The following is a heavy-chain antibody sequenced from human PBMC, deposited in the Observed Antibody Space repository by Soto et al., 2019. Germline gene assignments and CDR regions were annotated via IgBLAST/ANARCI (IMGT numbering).Heavy chain of an antibody. CDR2: IYYSGST. Sequence: PSETLSLTCTVSGGSISSYYWSWIRQPPGKGLEWIGYIYYSGSTNYNPSLKRRVTISVDTSKNQFSLKLSSVTAADTAVYYCAREGDGTRDYFMDVWGKGTTVTVSS. V-gene: IGHV4-59*12. CDR3: AREGDGTRDYFMDV. CDR1: GGSISSYY. J-gene: IGHJ6*03. D-gene: IGHD1-7*01.